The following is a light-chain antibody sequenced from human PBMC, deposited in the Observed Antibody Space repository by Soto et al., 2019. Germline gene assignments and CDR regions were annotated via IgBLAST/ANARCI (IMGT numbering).Light chain of an antibody. CDR1: SSDVGGYKY. V-gene: IGLV2-14*01. CDR3: SSYTSSNTLVV. J-gene: IGLJ2*01. CDR2: EVT. Sequence: QSALTQPASVSGSPGQSITISCTGTSSDVGGYKYVSWYQQHPDKAPKLLIYEVTNRPSGVSNRFSGSKSGNTASLTISGLQAEDEADYYCSSYTSSNTLVVFGGGTKVTVL.